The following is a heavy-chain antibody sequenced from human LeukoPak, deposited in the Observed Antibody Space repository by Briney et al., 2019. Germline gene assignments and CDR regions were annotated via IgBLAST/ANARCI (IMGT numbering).Heavy chain of an antibody. CDR2: SSSSSYI. CDR1: GFTFSSYS. D-gene: IGHD4-17*01. V-gene: IGHV3-21*01. J-gene: IGHJ4*02. Sequence: GGSLRLSCAASGFTFSSYSMNWVRQAPGKGLEWVSSSSSSSYIYYADSVKGRFTISRDNAKNSLYLQMNSLRAEDTAVYYCAREDYGDYWGQGTLVTVSS. CDR3: AREDYGDY.